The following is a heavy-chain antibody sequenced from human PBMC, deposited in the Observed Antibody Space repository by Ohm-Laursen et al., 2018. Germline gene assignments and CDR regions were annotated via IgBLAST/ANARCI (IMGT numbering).Heavy chain of an antibody. CDR3: ASRSPALDY. Sequence: SLRLSCTASGLIFSSYGMHWVRQAPGKGLEWVAVIWSDGSNKYYADSVKGRFTISRDNTNNMLYLQMNSLRAEDTAMYYCASRSPALDYWGQGTPVTVSS. D-gene: IGHD2-2*01. J-gene: IGHJ4*02. V-gene: IGHV3-33*01. CDR1: GLIFSSYG. CDR2: IWSDGSNK.